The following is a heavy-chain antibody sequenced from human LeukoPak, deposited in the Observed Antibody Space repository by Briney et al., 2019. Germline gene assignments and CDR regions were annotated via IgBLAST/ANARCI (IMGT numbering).Heavy chain of an antibody. CDR2: INHSGST. D-gene: IGHD3-10*01. CDR3: GRGLTMVRGVRSSAFDI. CDR1: GGSFSGYY. Sequence: ASETLSLTCAVYGGSFSGYYWSWIRQPPGKGLEWIGEINHSGSTNYNPSLKSRVTISVDTSKNQFSLKLSSVTAADTAVYYCGRGLTMVRGVRSSAFDIWGQGTMVTVSS. V-gene: IGHV4-34*01. J-gene: IGHJ3*02.